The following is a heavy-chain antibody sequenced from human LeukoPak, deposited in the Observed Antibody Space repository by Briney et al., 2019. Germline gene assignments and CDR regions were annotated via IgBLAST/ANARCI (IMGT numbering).Heavy chain of an antibody. CDR1: GYTFTSYG. V-gene: IGHV1-24*01. D-gene: IGHD3-10*01. J-gene: IGHJ4*02. Sequence: ASVKVSCKASGYTFTSYGISWVRQAPGQGLEWMGGFDPEDGETIYAQKFQGRVTMTEDTSTDTAYMELSSLRSEDTAVYYCATGPLWFGELLFSYWGQGTLVTVSS. CDR3: ATGPLWFGELLFSY. CDR2: FDPEDGET.